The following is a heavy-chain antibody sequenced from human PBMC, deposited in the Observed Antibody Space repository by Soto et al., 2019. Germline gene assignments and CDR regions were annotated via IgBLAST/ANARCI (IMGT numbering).Heavy chain of an antibody. D-gene: IGHD3-22*01. CDR1: RGSISSGCFY. Sequence: PSETLSLTCTVSRGSISSGCFYWSWIRQSPGKGLEWIGFIYANGNSYYNPSLKSRANISLDTSKNKFSLKISSVTVADTAVYYCARHGRPSGYYLDYWGQLTPVTVCS. V-gene: IGHV4-31*03. CDR3: ARHGRPSGYYLDY. J-gene: IGHJ4*02. CDR2: IYANGNS.